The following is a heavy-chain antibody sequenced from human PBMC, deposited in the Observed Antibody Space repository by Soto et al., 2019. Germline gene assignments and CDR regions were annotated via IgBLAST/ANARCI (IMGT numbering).Heavy chain of an antibody. V-gene: IGHV3-53*02. CDR2: LYSGGST. CDR1: GLIVSTNY. J-gene: IGHJ3*02. Sequence: EVQLVETGGGLIQPGGSLRLSCAASGLIVSTNYMNWVRQAPGKGLEWVSVLYSGGSTHYAGSVKGRFIISRDNSKNTLSLQMNSLRAEDTAVYYCARDRTGDEGDAFDIWGHGTLVTVSS. CDR3: ARDRTGDEGDAFDI. D-gene: IGHD3-10*01.